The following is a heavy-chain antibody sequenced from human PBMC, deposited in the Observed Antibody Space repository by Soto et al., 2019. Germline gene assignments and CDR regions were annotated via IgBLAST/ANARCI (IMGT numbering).Heavy chain of an antibody. CDR1: GGSFSGYY. CDR2: INHSGST. V-gene: IGHV4-34*01. D-gene: IGHD2-2*02. CDR3: ARGGTGVTADITRHYYYYYGMDV. Sequence: SETLSLTCAVYGGSFSGYYWSWIRQPPGKGLEWIGEINHSGSTNYNPSLKSRVTISVDTSKNQFSLKLSSVNAADTAVYYCARGGTGVTADITRHYYYYYGMDVWGQGTTVTVSS. J-gene: IGHJ6*02.